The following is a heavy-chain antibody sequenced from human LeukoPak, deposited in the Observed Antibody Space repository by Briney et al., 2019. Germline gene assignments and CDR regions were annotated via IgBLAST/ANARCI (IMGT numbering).Heavy chain of an antibody. J-gene: IGHJ6*02. CDR3: VKDPYSSSSGGPYAMDV. Sequence: PGGSLRLSCAASGFTFSSYGMHWVRQAPGKGLEWVAVIWYDGSNKYYADSVKGRFTISRDNSKNTLYLQMNSLRAEDTAVYYCVKDPYSSSSGGPYAMDVWGQGTTVTVSS. V-gene: IGHV3-33*06. D-gene: IGHD6-6*01. CDR1: GFTFSSYG. CDR2: IWYDGSNK.